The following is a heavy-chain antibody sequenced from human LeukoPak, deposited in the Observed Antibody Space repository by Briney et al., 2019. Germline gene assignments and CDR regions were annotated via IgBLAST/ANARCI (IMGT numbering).Heavy chain of an antibody. CDR2: IDSDGSST. V-gene: IGHV3-74*01. D-gene: IGHD6-13*01. J-gene: IGHJ4*02. CDR3: ARVGRSWYEVPDC. CDR1: GFTFSSYW. Sequence: GGSLRLSCAASGFTFSSYWMHWVRQAPGKGLVWVSRIDSDGSSTSYADSVKGRFTISRDNAKNTLYLQMNSLRAEDTAVYYCARVGRSWYEVPDCWGQGTLVTVSS.